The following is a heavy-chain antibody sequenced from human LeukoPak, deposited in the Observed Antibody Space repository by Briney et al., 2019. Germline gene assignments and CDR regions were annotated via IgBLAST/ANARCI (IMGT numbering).Heavy chain of an antibody. V-gene: IGHV3-11*01. CDR1: GFTFSDYF. CDR3: ATLPGGLKLRGDV. Sequence: PGGSLRLPCAASGFTFSDYFMNWIRQAPGKGLEWVSYISSSGNTIYYADSVKGRFTISRDNAKNSLYLQMNNLRAEDTAVYYCATLPGGLKLRGDVWGKGTTVAVSS. CDR2: ISSSGNTI. J-gene: IGHJ6*04. D-gene: IGHD1-7*01.